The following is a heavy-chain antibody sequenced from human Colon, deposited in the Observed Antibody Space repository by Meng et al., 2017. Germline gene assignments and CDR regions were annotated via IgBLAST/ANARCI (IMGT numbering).Heavy chain of an antibody. CDR3: AGGINYYGSGSSYYYYYGMDV. D-gene: IGHD3-10*01. CDR2: INPNSGGT. V-gene: IGHV1-2*06. CDR1: GYTFTGYY. J-gene: IGHJ6*02. Sequence: ASVKVSCKASGYTFTGYYMHWVRQAPGQGLEWKGRINPNSGGTNYAQKVQGRVTMTRDTSISTAYRELSRLRSDDTAVYYCAGGINYYGSGSSYYYYYGMDVWGQGTTVTVSS.